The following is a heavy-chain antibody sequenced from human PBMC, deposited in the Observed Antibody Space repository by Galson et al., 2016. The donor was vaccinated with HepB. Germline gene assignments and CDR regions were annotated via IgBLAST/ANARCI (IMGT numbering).Heavy chain of an antibody. Sequence: LSLTCTVSGGSISSGGYYWSWIRQHPGKGLEWIGYIHYSGSTYYNPSLESRVSISVDTSKNQFSLKLSSVTAADTAVYYCARDKNERGYSYGHFDYWGQGALVADSS. J-gene: IGHJ4*02. V-gene: IGHV4-31*03. CDR2: IHYSGST. CDR3: ARDKNERGYSYGHFDY. CDR1: GGSISSGGYY. D-gene: IGHD5-18*01.